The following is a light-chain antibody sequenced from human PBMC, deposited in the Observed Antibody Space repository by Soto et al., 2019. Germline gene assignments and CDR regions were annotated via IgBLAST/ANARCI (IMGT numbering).Light chain of an antibody. CDR3: SSYTSSSTRV. Sequence: QSALTQPASVSGSPGQSITISCTGTSSDVGGYNCVSWYQQHPGKAPKLMIYEVSKRPSGVSNRFSGSKSGNTASLTISGLQAEDEADYYCSSYTSSSTRVFGGGTKVTVL. J-gene: IGLJ3*02. V-gene: IGLV2-14*01. CDR1: SSDVGGYNC. CDR2: EVS.